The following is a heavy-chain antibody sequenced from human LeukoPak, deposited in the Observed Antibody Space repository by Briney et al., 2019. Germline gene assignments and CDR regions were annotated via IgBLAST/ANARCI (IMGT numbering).Heavy chain of an antibody. Sequence: SETLSLTCTVSGGSISSYFWSWIRQPAGKGLEWIGRIYSSGNTNYNPSLKSRVTMSVDTSKNQFSLNLNSVTAADTAVYYCARGPQNYDFWSGYYGYLDYWGQGVLVTVSS. CDR2: IYSSGNT. D-gene: IGHD3-3*01. V-gene: IGHV4-4*07. CDR1: GGSISSYF. CDR3: ARGPQNYDFWSGYYGYLDY. J-gene: IGHJ4*02.